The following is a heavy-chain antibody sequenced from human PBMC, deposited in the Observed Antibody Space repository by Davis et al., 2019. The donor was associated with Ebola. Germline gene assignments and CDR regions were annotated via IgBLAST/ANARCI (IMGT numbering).Heavy chain of an antibody. CDR1: GGSFSGYY. CDR3: ARPGSGGSFDP. Sequence: SETLSLTCAVYGGSFSGYYWSWIRQPPGKGLEWIGEINHSGSTNYNPSLKSRVTISVDTSKNQFSLKLSSVTAADTAVYYCARPGSGGSFDPWGQGTLVTISS. CDR2: INHSGST. V-gene: IGHV4-34*01. J-gene: IGHJ5*02. D-gene: IGHD2-15*01.